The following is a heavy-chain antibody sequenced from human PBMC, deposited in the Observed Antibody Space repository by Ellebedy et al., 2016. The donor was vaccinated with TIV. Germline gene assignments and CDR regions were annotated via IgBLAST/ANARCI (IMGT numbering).Heavy chain of an antibody. V-gene: IGHV3-9*01. J-gene: IGHJ4*02. CDR3: AKDLYVGTVATITSSPFDY. CDR1: GFTFDDYA. CDR2: ISWNSGNI. D-gene: IGHD5-12*01. Sequence: GGSLRLSXAASGFTFDDYAMHWVRQAPGKGLEWVSSISWNSGNIDYADSMKGRFTISRDNAKDSLYLQMNSLRAEDTALYYCAKDLYVGTVATITSSPFDYWGQGTLVTVSS.